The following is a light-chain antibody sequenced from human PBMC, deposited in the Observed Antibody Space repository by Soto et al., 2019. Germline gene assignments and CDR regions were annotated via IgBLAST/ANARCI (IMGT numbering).Light chain of an antibody. CDR2: GAS. J-gene: IGKJ4*01. CDR3: QQRAGWTHT. V-gene: IGKV3D-20*02. CDR1: QGVSSSY. Sequence: EIVLTQSPGTLSLSPGERATLSCRASQGVSSSYLAWYQQKPGQAPRLLIYGASSRATGIPDRFSGSGSGTDFTLTISRLEPEYFAVYFCQQRAGWTHTFGGGTKVDIK.